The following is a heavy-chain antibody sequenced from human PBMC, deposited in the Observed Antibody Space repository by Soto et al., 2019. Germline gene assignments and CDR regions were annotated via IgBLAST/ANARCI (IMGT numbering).Heavy chain of an antibody. CDR1: GGSISSYY. V-gene: IGHV4-59*08. J-gene: IGHJ3*02. CDR2: IYYSGST. CDR3: ARLGYSSSPEITDSFDI. Sequence: SETLSLTCTVSGGSISSYYWSWIRQPPGKGLEWIGYIYYSGSTNYNPSLKSRVTISVDTSKNQFSLKLSSVTAADTAVYYCARLGYSSSPEITDSFDIWGQGTMVTVSS. D-gene: IGHD6-6*01.